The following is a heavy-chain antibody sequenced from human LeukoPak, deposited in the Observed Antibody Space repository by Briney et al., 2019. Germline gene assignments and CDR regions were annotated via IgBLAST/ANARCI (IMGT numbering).Heavy chain of an antibody. CDR3: ARGGGLDV. Sequence: GGSLRLSCAASGFTFSSYWMNWARQAPGKGLEWVASINYNGNVNYYVDSVKGRFTISRDNAKNSLYLQMSNLRAEDTAVYFCARGGGLDVWGQGATVTVSS. D-gene: IGHD3-16*01. CDR1: GFTFSSYW. CDR2: INYNGNVN. J-gene: IGHJ6*02. V-gene: IGHV3-7*03.